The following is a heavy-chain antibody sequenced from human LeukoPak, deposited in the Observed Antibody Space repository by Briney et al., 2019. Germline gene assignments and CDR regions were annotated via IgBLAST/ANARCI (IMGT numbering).Heavy chain of an antibody. D-gene: IGHD2-15*01. CDR3: ATHVAGYFDY. Sequence: SVTVSCKASGGTFSSYAISWVRPAPGQGLEWMGGIIPIFGTANYAQKFQGRVTITADESTSTAYMELSSLRSEDTAVYYCATHVAGYFDYWGQGTRVTVSS. J-gene: IGHJ4*02. V-gene: IGHV1-69*13. CDR1: GGTFSSYA. CDR2: IIPIFGTA.